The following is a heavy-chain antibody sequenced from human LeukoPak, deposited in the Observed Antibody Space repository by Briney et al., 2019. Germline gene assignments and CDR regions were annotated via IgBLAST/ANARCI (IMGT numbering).Heavy chain of an antibody. J-gene: IGHJ6*03. D-gene: IGHD2-15*01. V-gene: IGHV1-46*01. CDR3: ASSPSGYCSGGSCYSSYYYMDV. CDR2: INPSGGST. Sequence: GASVKVSCKASGYTFTSYGISWVRQAPGQGLEWMGIINPSGGSTSYAQKFQGRVTMTRDTSTSTVYMELSSLRSEDTAVYYCASSPSGYCSGGSCYSSYYYMDVWGKGTTVTISS. CDR1: GYTFTSYG.